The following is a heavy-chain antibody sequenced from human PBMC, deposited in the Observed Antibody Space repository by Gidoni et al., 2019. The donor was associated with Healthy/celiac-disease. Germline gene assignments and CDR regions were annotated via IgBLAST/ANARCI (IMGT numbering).Heavy chain of an antibody. D-gene: IGHD3-22*01. V-gene: IGHV4-59*01. J-gene: IGHJ4*02. CDR3: ARDSGYYDSSGYYYYFDY. Sequence: QVQLQESGPGLVKPSATLSLTCTVSVGSISSYYWSWIRQPPGKGLEWIGYIYYSGSTNYNPSLKSRVTISVDTSKNQFSLKLSSVTAADTAVYYCARDSGYYDSSGYYYYFDYWGQGTLVTVSS. CDR1: VGSISSYY. CDR2: IYYSGST.